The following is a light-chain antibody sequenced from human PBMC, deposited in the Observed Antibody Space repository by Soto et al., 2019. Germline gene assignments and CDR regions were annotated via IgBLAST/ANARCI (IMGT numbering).Light chain of an antibody. CDR2: AAS. CDR1: QGISNY. V-gene: IGKV1-27*01. CDR3: QKYNSATWT. J-gene: IGKJ1*01. Sequence: DIQMTQSPSSLSASVGDRVTITCRASQGISNYLAWYQQKPGKVPKLLIYAASTLQSGVPSRFSGSGSGTDFSLAISSLQPEDVATYYCQKYNSATWTFGQGTKVEIK.